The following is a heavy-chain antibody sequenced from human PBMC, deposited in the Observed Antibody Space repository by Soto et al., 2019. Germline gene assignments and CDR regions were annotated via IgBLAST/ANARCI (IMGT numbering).Heavy chain of an antibody. Sequence: EVQLVESGGGLVKPGGSLRLSCAASGFTFSSYSMNWVRQAPGQGLEWVSSISSSSSYIYYADSVKGRFTISRDNAKNSLYLQMNSLRAEDTAVYYCARDYSGWYYWGQGTLVTVSS. CDR1: GFTFSSYS. CDR2: ISSSSSYI. J-gene: IGHJ4*02. D-gene: IGHD6-19*01. CDR3: ARDYSGWYY. V-gene: IGHV3-21*01.